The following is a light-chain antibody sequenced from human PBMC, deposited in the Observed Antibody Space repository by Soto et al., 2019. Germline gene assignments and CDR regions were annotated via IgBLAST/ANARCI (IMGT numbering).Light chain of an antibody. Sequence: EIVLTQSPATLSLSPGERATLSCRASQGVSSYLAWYQQKPGQAPRLLIYDASNRATGIPARFSGSGPGTEFTLTISSLEPEDFAVYYCQQRSNWRYTFGQGTKLEIK. CDR3: QQRSNWRYT. V-gene: IGKV3D-11*01. CDR1: QGVSSY. CDR2: DAS. J-gene: IGKJ2*01.